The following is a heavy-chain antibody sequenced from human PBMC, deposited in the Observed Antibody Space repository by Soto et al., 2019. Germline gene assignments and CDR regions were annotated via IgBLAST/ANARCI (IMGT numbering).Heavy chain of an antibody. CDR1: GGSFSGYY. J-gene: IGHJ4*02. Sequence: QVQLQQWGAGLLKPSETLSLTCAVYGGSFSGYYWSWIRQPPGKGLEWIGEINHSGSTNYNPSLKSRVTISVDTSKHQFSLKLSSVTAADTAVYYCARGPLWFSCSSRGPSFDYWGQGTLVTVSS. CDR3: ARGPLWFSCSSRGPSFDY. D-gene: IGHD6-6*01. V-gene: IGHV4-34*01. CDR2: INHSGST.